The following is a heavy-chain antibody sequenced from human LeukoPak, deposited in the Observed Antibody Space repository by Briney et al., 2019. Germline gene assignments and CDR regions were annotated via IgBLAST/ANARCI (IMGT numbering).Heavy chain of an antibody. CDR2: ISGSGVTT. Sequence: PGGSLRLSCVASGFTFSSYAMSRVRQAPGKGLDWVSAISGSGVTTHYAGSVKGRFSISRDNSKNTLYLQMNSLRAEDTALYYCAKKVVVGATSPYSDFQDWGQGTLVTVSS. V-gene: IGHV3-23*01. D-gene: IGHD1-26*01. CDR3: AKKVVVGATSPYSDFQD. CDR1: GFTFSSYA. J-gene: IGHJ1*01.